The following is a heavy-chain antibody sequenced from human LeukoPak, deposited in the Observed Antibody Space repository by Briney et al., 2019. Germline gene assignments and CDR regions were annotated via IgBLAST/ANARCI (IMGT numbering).Heavy chain of an antibody. CDR3: ARDAGRYFDWLGY. J-gene: IGHJ4*02. CDR1: GFTFSTYE. CDR2: IGSSGINI. Sequence: GGSLRLSCAASGFTFSTYEMNWVRQAPGKGLEWIAYIGSSGINIYYGEYVKGRFTISRDNSKNTLYLQMNSLRAEDTAVYYCARDAGRYFDWLGYWGQGTLVTVSS. D-gene: IGHD3-9*01. V-gene: IGHV3-48*03.